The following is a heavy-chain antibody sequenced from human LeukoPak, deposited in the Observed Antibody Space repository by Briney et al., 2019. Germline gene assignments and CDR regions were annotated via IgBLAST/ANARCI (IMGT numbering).Heavy chain of an antibody. V-gene: IGHV1-8*03. CDR1: GYTFTSYD. D-gene: IGHD3-3*01. CDR3: ARAAPPYYDFWSGYYHDAFDI. CDR2: MNPNSGNT. J-gene: IGHJ3*02. Sequence: ASVKVSCKASGYTFTSYDINWVRQATGQGLEWMGWMNPNSGNTGYAQKFQGRVTITRNTSISTAYMELSSLRSEDTAVYYCARAAPPYYDFWSGYYHDAFDIWGQGTMVTVSS.